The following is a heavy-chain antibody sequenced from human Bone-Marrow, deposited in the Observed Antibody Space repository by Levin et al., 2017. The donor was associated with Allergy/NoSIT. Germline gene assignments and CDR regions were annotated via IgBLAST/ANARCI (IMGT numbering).Heavy chain of an antibody. V-gene: IGHV4-34*01. J-gene: IGHJ5*02. D-gene: IGHD6-19*01. CDR3: VAVAGTFRVRWFDP. CDR2: INHSGST. Sequence: SETLSLTCAVYGGSFSGYYWSWIRQPPGKGLEWIGEINHSGSTNYNPSLKSRVTISVDTSKNQFSLKLSSVTAADTAVYYCVAVAGTFRVRWFDPWGQGTLVTVSS. CDR1: GGSFSGYY.